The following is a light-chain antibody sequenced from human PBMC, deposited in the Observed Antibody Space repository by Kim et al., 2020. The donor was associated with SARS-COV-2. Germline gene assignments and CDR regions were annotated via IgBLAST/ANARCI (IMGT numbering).Light chain of an antibody. CDR3: CSYAGSYTVV. CDR1: SSDVGGYNY. CDR2: DVS. J-gene: IGLJ2*01. V-gene: IGLV2-11*01. Sequence: QSALTQPRSVSGSPGQSVTISCTGTSSDVGGYNYVSWYQQHPGKAHKLMIYDVSKRPSGVPDRFSDSKSGNTASLTISGLQAEDEADYYCCSYAGSYTVVFGGGTELTVL.